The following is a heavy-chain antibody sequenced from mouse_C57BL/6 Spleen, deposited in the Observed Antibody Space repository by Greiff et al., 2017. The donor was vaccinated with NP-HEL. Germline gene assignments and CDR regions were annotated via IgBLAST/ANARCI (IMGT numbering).Heavy chain of an antibody. Sequence: EVQLQQSGPELVKPGASVKISCKASGYTFTDYYMNWVKQSHGKSLEWIGDINPNNGGTSYIQKFKGKATLTVDKSSSTAYMELRSLTSEDSSVYYCARSDYYGSSNPFAYWGQGTLVTVSA. D-gene: IGHD1-1*01. V-gene: IGHV1-26*01. J-gene: IGHJ3*01. CDR2: INPNNGGT. CDR3: ARSDYYGSSNPFAY. CDR1: GYTFTDYY.